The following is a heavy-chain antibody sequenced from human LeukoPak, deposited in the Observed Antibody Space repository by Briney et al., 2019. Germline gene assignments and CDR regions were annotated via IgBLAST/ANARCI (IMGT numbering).Heavy chain of an antibody. CDR3: ARGTIYGLDAFDI. CDR1: GFTFSSYW. D-gene: IGHD1-14*01. J-gene: IGHJ3*02. V-gene: IGHV3-74*01. CDR2: INGDGSTT. Sequence: GGSLRLSCAASGFTFSSYWMHWVRQAPGKGLVWVSRINGDGSTTSYADSVKGRFTISRDYAKDTLYLQMNSLRAEDTAVYYCARGTIYGLDAFDIWGQGTMVTVSS.